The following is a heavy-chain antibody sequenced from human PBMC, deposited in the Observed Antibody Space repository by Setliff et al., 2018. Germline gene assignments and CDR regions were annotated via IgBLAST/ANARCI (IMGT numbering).Heavy chain of an antibody. CDR3: ARDITKWGYFFDY. CDR2: INTNTGNP. Sequence: ASVKVSCKASGYTFTTYAISWMRQAPGQGLEWMGWINTNTGNPSYAQGFTGRFVFSLDTSVSTAYLQISSLKAEDTALYYCARDITKWGYFFDYWGLGTLVTVSS. J-gene: IGHJ4*02. D-gene: IGHD3-10*01. V-gene: IGHV7-4-1*02. CDR1: GYTFTTYA.